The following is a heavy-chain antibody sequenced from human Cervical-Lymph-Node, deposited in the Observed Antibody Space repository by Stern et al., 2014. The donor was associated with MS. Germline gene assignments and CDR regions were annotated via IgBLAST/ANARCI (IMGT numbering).Heavy chain of an antibody. CDR1: GGSMRGYY. J-gene: IGHJ6*02. Sequence: QVQLQESGPGLVKPSETLSLTCTVSGGSMRGYYWNWIRQPPGKGLEWIGFIYYSGSTNYNPSLKSRVTISVDTSKNQLSLKLSSVTAADTAVYYCARDQSEAYCSGGSCYSDYNYGMDVWGQGTTVTVSS. D-gene: IGHD2-15*01. CDR3: ARDQSEAYCSGGSCYSDYNYGMDV. CDR2: IYYSGST. V-gene: IGHV4-59*01.